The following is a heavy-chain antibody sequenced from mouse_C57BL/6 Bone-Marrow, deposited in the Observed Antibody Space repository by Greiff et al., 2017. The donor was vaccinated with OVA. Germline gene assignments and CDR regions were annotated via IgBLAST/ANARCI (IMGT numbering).Heavy chain of an antibody. CDR3: AKRGNDDLPDY. Sequence: QVQLQQPGAELVKPGASVKMSCKASGYTFTSYWITWVKQRPGQGLEWIGDIYPGSGSTNYNEKFKSKATLTVDTSSSTAYMQLSSLTSEDSAGYYCAKRGNDDLPDYWGQGTTLTVSS. CDR1: GYTFTSYW. CDR2: IYPGSGST. V-gene: IGHV1-55*01. D-gene: IGHD2-3*01. J-gene: IGHJ2*01.